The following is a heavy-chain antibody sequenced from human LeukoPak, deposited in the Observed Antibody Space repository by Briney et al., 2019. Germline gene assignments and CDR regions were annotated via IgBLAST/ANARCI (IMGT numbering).Heavy chain of an antibody. D-gene: IGHD3-3*01. V-gene: IGHV3-48*04. J-gene: IGHJ4*02. Sequence: GGSLRLSCAASGFTFSSYSMNWVRQAPGKGLEWVSYISSSSSTIYYADSVKGRFTISRDNAKNSLYLQMNSLRAEDTAVYYCARDLNAEITIFGVVTHYFDYWGQGTLVTVPS. CDR1: GFTFSSYS. CDR2: ISSSSSTI. CDR3: ARDLNAEITIFGVVTHYFDY.